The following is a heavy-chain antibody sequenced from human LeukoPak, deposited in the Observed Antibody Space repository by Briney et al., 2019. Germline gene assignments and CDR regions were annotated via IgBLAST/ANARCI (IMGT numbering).Heavy chain of an antibody. CDR2: INPNSGGT. D-gene: IGHD3-10*01. CDR1: GYTFTGYY. J-gene: IGHJ6*02. V-gene: IGHV1-2*02. Sequence: ASVKVSCKASGYTFTGYYMHWVRQAPGQGLEWMGWINPNSGGTNYAQKFQGRVTMTRDTSISTAYMELSRLRSEDTAVYYCATVTMVRGVTLNYGMDVWGQGTTVTVSS. CDR3: ATVTMVRGVTLNYGMDV.